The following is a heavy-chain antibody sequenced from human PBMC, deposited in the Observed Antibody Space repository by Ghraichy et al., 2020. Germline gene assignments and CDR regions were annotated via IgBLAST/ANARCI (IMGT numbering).Heavy chain of an antibody. D-gene: IGHD2-15*01. Sequence: SETLSLTCAVYGGSFSGYYLSWIRQPPGKGLEWIGEINHSVSTNYNPSLKSRVTISVDTSKNQFSLKLSSVTAADTAVYYCARKESCSGGSCTNWFDPWGQGTLVTVSS. CDR3: ARKESCSGGSCTNWFDP. CDR1: GGSFSGYY. V-gene: IGHV4-34*01. J-gene: IGHJ5*02. CDR2: INHSVST.